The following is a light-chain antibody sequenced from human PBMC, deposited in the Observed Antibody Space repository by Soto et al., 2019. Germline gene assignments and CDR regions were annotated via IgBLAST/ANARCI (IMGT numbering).Light chain of an antibody. Sequence: DIQMTQSPSSLSASVGDRVTITCRASQGISNSLAWYQQKPGKAPKSLIYEASKLQNGVPSKFSGSGSGTEFTLTISSLQPEGFATYYCQQYKGYPFTFGGGTKVEIK. V-gene: IGKV1-16*02. CDR1: QGISNS. CDR3: QQYKGYPFT. J-gene: IGKJ4*01. CDR2: EAS.